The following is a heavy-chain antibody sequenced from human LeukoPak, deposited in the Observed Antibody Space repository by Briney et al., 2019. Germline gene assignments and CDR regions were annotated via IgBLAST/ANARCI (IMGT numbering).Heavy chain of an antibody. CDR1: GYTFTNYH. D-gene: IGHD3-16*01. Sequence: GASVKVSCKASGYTFTNYHMHWVRQAPGQGLEWMGIINPSGGSTNYAQKFQGRVTMTRDTSISTAYMELSRLRSDDTAVYYCARDRGGGDYWGQGTLVTVSS. V-gene: IGHV1-2*02. CDR3: ARDRGGGDY. J-gene: IGHJ4*02. CDR2: INPSGGST.